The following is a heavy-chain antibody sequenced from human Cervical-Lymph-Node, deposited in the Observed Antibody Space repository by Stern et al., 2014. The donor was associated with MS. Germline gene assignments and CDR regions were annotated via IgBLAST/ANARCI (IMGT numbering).Heavy chain of an antibody. D-gene: IGHD3-10*01. CDR1: GGTFGNHA. CDR2: IMPIFGIP. Sequence: QVQLGQSGAEVKKPGSSVKVSCKASGGTFGNHAISWVRQVPGQGLEWMGSIMPIFGIPNNAEKFQGRVTFTADKSTSTVYMELSSLRSEDTAFYYCAREGGGFGELLFALDIWGQGTLVTVSS. V-gene: IGHV1-69*09. J-gene: IGHJ3*02. CDR3: AREGGGFGELLFALDI.